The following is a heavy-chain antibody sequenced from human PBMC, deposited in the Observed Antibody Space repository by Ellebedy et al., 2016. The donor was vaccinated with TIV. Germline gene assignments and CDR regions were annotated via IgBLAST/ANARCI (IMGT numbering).Heavy chain of an antibody. D-gene: IGHD3-3*01. V-gene: IGHV3-33*01. CDR1: GFTFXRDG. CDR3: ARDWSGYIDH. J-gene: IGHJ4*02. Sequence: GESLKISCAASGFTFXRDGMHWVRQPPGKGLEWVAVIWHDGSKKYYSDSVKGRFTISRDNSKNTLYLQMNSLRAEDTAVYYCARDWSGYIDHWGKGTLVTVSS. CDR2: IWHDGSKK.